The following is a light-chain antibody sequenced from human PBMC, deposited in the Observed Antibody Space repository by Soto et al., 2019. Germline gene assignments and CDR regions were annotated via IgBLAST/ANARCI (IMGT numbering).Light chain of an antibody. V-gene: IGKV3-20*01. CDR3: QQYGSSPRT. Sequence: EIVLTQSPGTLSLSPGERATLSCRASQSVSSSYLAWYQQKPGQAPRLLIYGASSRATGIPDRFSGSGSGTDFTLTISSLEPDDFAVYYWQQYGSSPRTFGQGTKLEIK. CDR2: GAS. CDR1: QSVSSSY. J-gene: IGKJ2*01.